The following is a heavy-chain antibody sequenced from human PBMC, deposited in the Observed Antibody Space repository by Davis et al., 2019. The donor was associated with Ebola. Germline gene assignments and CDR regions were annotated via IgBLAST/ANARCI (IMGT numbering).Heavy chain of an antibody. D-gene: IGHD1-26*01. Sequence: PSETLSLTCAVSGGSISSGGYSWSWIRQPAGKGLEWIGHIYTSGSTNYNPSLKSRVTISVDTSKNQFSLKLSSVTAADTAVYYCARVQAKYSGSFMGYWGQGTLVTVSS. CDR1: GGSISSGGYS. CDR2: IYTSGST. CDR3: ARVQAKYSGSFMGY. V-gene: IGHV4-61*09. J-gene: IGHJ4*02.